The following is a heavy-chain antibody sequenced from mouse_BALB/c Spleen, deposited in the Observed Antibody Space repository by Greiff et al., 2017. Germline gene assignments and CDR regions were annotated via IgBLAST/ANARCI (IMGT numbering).Heavy chain of an antibody. CDR1: GFNFNDYY. CDR2: IDPENGDT. V-gene: IGHV14-4*02. Sequence: VQLQQSGAELVRPGASVKLSCTASGFNFNDYYMYWVKQRPEQGLEWIGWIDPENGDTEYAAKFQGKATMTADTSSNTAYLKLSSLTSEDTAVYDDKAREGNYFPLDYWGQGTTLTVSS. D-gene: IGHD2-1*01. J-gene: IGHJ2*01. CDR3: KAREGNYFPLDY.